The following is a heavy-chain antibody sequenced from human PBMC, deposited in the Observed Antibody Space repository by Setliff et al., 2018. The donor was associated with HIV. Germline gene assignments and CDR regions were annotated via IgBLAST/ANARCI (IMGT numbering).Heavy chain of an antibody. CDR3: ARRGDGYNYYWYFDI. V-gene: IGHV4-38-2*01. CDR2: IYHSGGT. D-gene: IGHD5-12*01. CDR1: GYSISSAYY. J-gene: IGHJ2*01. Sequence: PSETLSLTCAVSGYSISSAYYWGWIRQPPGKGLEWIGSIYHSGGTYYNPSLKSRVTVSVDTSKNQFSPKLSSVTAADTAVYYCARRGDGYNYYWYFDIWGRGTLVTVSS.